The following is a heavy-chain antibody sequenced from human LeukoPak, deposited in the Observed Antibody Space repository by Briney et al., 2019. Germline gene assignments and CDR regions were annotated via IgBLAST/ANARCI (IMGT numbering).Heavy chain of an antibody. Sequence: GGSLRLSCAASGFTFSRYAMSWVRQAPGKGLEWVSSISSSSSYIYYADSVKGRFTISRDNAKNSLYLQMNSLRAEDTAVYYCARAAYSSGWSIYFDYWGQGTLVTVSS. CDR3: ARAAYSSGWSIYFDY. D-gene: IGHD6-19*01. J-gene: IGHJ4*02. CDR1: GFTFSRYA. CDR2: ISSSSSYI. V-gene: IGHV3-21*01.